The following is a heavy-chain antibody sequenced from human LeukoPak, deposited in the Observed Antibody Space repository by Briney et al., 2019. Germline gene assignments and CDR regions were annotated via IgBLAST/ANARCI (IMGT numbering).Heavy chain of an antibody. J-gene: IGHJ4*02. CDR2: IYSGGST. V-gene: IGHV3-66*01. CDR3: ARAAAAGDFDY. Sequence: GGSLRLSCAASGFTFSSYAMSWVRQAPGKGLEWVSVIYSGGSTYYADSVKGRFTISRDNSKNTLYLQMNSLRAEDTAVYYCARAAAAGDFDYWGQGTLVTVSS. CDR1: GFTFSSYA. D-gene: IGHD6-13*01.